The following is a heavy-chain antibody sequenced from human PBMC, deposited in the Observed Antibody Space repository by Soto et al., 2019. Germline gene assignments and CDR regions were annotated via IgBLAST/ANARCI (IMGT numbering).Heavy chain of an antibody. J-gene: IGHJ5*02. CDR3: ARQTRDILTVYPNWFDP. D-gene: IGHD3-9*01. CDR2: IYYSGST. CDR1: GGSISSYY. V-gene: IGHV4-59*08. Sequence: SETLSLTCTVSGGSISSYYWSWIRQPPGKGLEWIGYIYYSGSTNYNPSLKSRVTIPVDTSKNQFSLKLSSVTAADTAVYYCARQTRDILTVYPNWFDPWGKETLVTVPS.